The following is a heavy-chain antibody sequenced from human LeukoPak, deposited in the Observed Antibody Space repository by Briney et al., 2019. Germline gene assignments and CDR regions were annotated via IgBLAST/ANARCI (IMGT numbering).Heavy chain of an antibody. D-gene: IGHD4-17*01. V-gene: IGHV1-18*01. CDR3: ARGAHDYGDYYYGMDV. CDR1: GYTFTSYD. Sequence: ASVKVSCKASGYTFTSYDISWVRQAPGQGLEWMGWISAYNGNTNYAQKLQGRVTMTTDTSTSTAYMELRSLRSDDTAVYYCARGAHDYGDYYYGMDVWGQGTTVTVSS. CDR2: ISAYNGNT. J-gene: IGHJ6*02.